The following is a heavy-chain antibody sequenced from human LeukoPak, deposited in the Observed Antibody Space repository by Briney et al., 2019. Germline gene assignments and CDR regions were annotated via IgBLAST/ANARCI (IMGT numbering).Heavy chain of an antibody. CDR1: GGSISSYY. D-gene: IGHD2-15*01. V-gene: IGHV4-59*01. Sequence: KPSETLSLTCTVSGGSISSYYLSWIRQPPGKGLEWIGYIYYSGSTNYNPSLKSRVTISVDTSKNQFSLKLSSVTAADTSVYYCAKAVVAATGYYFDYWGQGTLVTVSS. CDR2: IYYSGST. J-gene: IGHJ4*02. CDR3: AKAVVAATGYYFDY.